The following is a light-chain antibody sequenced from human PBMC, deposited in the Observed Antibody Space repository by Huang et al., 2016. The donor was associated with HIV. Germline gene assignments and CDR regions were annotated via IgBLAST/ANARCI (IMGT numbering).Light chain of an antibody. CDR3: QQYDNVPIT. CDR1: QDISTY. J-gene: IGKJ5*01. V-gene: IGKV1-33*01. Sequence: DIQMTQSTSSLSASVGDRVTITCQASQDISTYLNWYQQKPGKAPKVLIYAASNLETGVPSRFSGTGSGTSFSFTISRLQPEDVATYYCQQYDNVPITFGQGTRLDI. CDR2: AAS.